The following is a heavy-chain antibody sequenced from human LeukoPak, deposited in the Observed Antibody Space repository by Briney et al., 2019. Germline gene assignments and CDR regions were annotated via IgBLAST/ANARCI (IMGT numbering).Heavy chain of an antibody. CDR3: ARDTDIVVVPAAMSDSNWFDP. Sequence: ASVKVSCKASGYTFTSYDINWVRQATGQGLEWMGWMNPNSGNTGYAQKFQGRVTMTRNTSISTAYMELSSLRSEDTAVYYCARDTDIVVVPAAMSDSNWFDPWGQGTLVTVSS. J-gene: IGHJ5*02. CDR1: GYTFTSYD. D-gene: IGHD2-2*01. CDR2: MNPNSGNT. V-gene: IGHV1-8*01.